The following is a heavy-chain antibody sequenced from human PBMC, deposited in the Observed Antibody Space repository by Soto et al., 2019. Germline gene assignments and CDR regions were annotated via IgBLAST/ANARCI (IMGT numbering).Heavy chain of an antibody. CDR2: IYHSGAT. Sequence: QVQLQESGPGLMKPSGTLSLTCAVSGGSISTNWWSWVRQPPGKGLEWIGEIYHSGATNYNPSLKNRVTMSVDKSQNYRSLNLTSVTAADPAVYYWARHIAVAGTRRVDCWGHGTRVTVS. CDR1: GGSISTNW. J-gene: IGHJ4*01. CDR3: ARHIAVAGTRRVDC. D-gene: IGHD6-19*01. V-gene: IGHV4-4*02.